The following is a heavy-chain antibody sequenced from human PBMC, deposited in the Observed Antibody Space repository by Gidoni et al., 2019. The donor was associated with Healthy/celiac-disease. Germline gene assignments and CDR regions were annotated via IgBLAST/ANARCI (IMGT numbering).Heavy chain of an antibody. CDR2: IYHSGSN. CDR1: GYSISSGYY. V-gene: IGHV4-38-2*02. D-gene: IGHD3-22*01. Sequence: QVQLQESCPGLVTPSETLSLTCAVSGYSISSGYYWGWIRQPPGKGLEWIGSIYHSGSNYYNPSLKSRVTISVDTSKNQFSLKLSSVTAADTAVYYCARDPIDFYYYYGMDVWGQGTTVTVSS. CDR3: ARDPIDFYYYYGMDV. J-gene: IGHJ6*02.